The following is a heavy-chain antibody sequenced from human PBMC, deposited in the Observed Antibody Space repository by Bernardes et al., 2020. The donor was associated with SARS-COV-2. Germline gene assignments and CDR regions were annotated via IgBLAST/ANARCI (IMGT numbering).Heavy chain of an antibody. J-gene: IGHJ4*02. CDR1: GFTFSNYG. Sequence: GRSLRLCCAASGFTFSNYGMHWVRQAPGKGLEWVAVISYDATKKYYADSVKGRFTVSRDNSKNTLFLQMNSLRTDDTAVYYCHLNARRPEFFDSWGQGSLVTVSS. CDR3: HLNARRPEFFDS. V-gene: IGHV3-30*03. D-gene: IGHD6-25*01. CDR2: ISYDATKK.